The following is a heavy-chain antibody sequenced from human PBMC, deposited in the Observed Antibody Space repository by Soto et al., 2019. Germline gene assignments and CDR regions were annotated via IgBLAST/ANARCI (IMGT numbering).Heavy chain of an antibody. CDR3: ATRTITLPH. CDR1: RFAVSDNY. J-gene: IGHJ4*02. CDR2: IYSGGTT. V-gene: IGHV3-66*01. Sequence: EVHLVESGEGLVQPGGSLRLSCAASRFAVSDNYMSWVRQAPGKGLEFVSLIYSGGTTSYADSVKGRFTISRDNSKNTLYLQMNNLRAEDTAVYYCATRTITLPHWGQGTLVTVSS. D-gene: IGHD5-12*01.